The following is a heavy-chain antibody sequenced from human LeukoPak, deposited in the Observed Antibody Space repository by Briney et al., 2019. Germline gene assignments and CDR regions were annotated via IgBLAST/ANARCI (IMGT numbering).Heavy chain of an antibody. CDR3: ARGGGNQYYYYYYYMDV. CDR1: GDSFKNYY. Sequence: PSETLSLTCAVYGDSFKNYYWTWIRQSPEKGLEWIGEINHSGSTNYNPSLKSRVTISVDTSKNQFSLKLSSVTAADTAVYYCARGGGNQYYYYYYYMDVWGKGTTVTVSS. D-gene: IGHD4-23*01. J-gene: IGHJ6*03. V-gene: IGHV4-34*01. CDR2: INHSGST.